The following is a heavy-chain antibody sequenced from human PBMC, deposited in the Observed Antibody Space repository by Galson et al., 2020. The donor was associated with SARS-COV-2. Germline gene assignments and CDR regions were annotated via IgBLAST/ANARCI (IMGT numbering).Heavy chain of an antibody. V-gene: IGHV3-9*01. CDR2: INWNSDSI. CDR3: AKNLVKGSYYWYYGLDV. Sequence: GGSLRLSCEASGFTFDQFAMHWVRQAPGKGLESVSYINWNSDSIGYADSVKGRFTISRDNAKKSLYLQMNSLRPEDTALYYCAKNLVKGSYYWYYGLDVWGLGTTVTVSS. D-gene: IGHD3-22*01. CDR1: GFTFDQFA. J-gene: IGHJ6*02.